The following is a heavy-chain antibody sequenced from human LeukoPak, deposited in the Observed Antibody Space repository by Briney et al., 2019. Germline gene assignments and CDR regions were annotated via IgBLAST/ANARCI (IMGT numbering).Heavy chain of an antibody. CDR1: GLSVSSNY. CDR2: IYSGGTT. D-gene: IGHD1-26*01. Sequence: GGSLRLSCAASGLSVSSNYMNWVRQAPGKGLEWVSVIYSGGTTYYAESVEGRFTISRDNSKNTLFLQMNSLRAEDTAVYYCVRDAIVGASRSGAFDIWGQGTLVTVSS. J-gene: IGHJ3*02. V-gene: IGHV3-66*01. CDR3: VRDAIVGASRSGAFDI.